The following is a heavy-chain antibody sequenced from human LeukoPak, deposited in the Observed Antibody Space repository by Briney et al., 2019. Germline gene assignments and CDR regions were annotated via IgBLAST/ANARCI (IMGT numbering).Heavy chain of an antibody. J-gene: IGHJ4*02. CDR1: GGSISSYY. CDR2: IYTSGST. Sequence: KPSETLSLTCTVSGGSISSYYWSWIRQPVGKGLEWIGRIYTSGSTNYNPSLKSRVTMSVDTSKNQFSLKLSSVTAADTAVYYCARGGMVVTAPWDYWGQGTLVTVSS. V-gene: IGHV4-4*07. CDR3: ARGGMVVTAPWDY. D-gene: IGHD2-21*02.